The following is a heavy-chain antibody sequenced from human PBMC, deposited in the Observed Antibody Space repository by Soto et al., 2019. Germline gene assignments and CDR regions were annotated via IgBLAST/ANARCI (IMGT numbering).Heavy chain of an antibody. CDR3: ARDVIAAAGAHAFDI. CDR2: ISRSSNNI. J-gene: IGHJ3*02. CDR1: GVNFSSYS. D-gene: IGHD6-13*01. Sequence: GVFLRVSCTASGVNFSSYSMNWVLQAPGKGLEWVSYISRSSNNIYYADSVKGRFTISRDNAKNSLYLQMNSLRAEDTAVYYCARDVIAAAGAHAFDIWGQGTMVTVSS. V-gene: IGHV3-21*04.